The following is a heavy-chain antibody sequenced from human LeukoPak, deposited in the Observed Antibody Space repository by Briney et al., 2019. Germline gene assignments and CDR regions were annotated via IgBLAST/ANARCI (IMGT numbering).Heavy chain of an antibody. D-gene: IGHD2-21*01. CDR1: GCNFNNYW. J-gene: IGHJ5*02. V-gene: IGHV5-51*01. Sequence: GASLQISCKTSGCNFNNYWIGWVRQLPGKGLEWLGVIYPGDSETRYRPSFQGQVTISADKSITTAYLQWNSLKASDTAMYYCARWVKADRSDPWGQGTLVTVSS. CDR3: ARWVKADRSDP. CDR2: IYPGDSET.